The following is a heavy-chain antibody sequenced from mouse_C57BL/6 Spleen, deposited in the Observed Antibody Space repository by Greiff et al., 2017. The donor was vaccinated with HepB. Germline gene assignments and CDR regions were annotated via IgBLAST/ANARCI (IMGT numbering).Heavy chain of an antibody. CDR1: GFTFSDYY. Sequence: EVKVVESEGGLVQPGSSMKLSCTASGFTFSDYYMAWVRQVPEKGLEWVANINYDGSSTYYLDSLKSRFIISRDNAKNSLYLQMSSLKSEDTATYYCARDLGIYYGNYGGAMDYWGQGTSVTVSS. J-gene: IGHJ4*01. D-gene: IGHD2-1*01. V-gene: IGHV5-16*01. CDR2: INYDGSST. CDR3: ARDLGIYYGNYGGAMDY.